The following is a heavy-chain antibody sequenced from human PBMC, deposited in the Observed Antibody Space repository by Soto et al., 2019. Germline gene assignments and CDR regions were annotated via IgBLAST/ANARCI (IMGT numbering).Heavy chain of an antibody. CDR3: ARHHVRIGEEVLRFLWWLSLGGMDV. CDR2: IYYSGST. J-gene: IGHJ6*02. V-gene: IGHV4-39*01. Sequence: QLQLQESGPGLVKPSETLSLTCTVSGGSICSSSYYWGWIRQPPGKGLEWIGSIYYSGSTYYNPTLSKRATISLDTSNPPFSLKLTPVTARASAVYYFARHHVRIGEEVLRFLWWLSLGGMDVWGQGTTVTVSS. D-gene: IGHD3-3*01. CDR1: GGSICSSSYY.